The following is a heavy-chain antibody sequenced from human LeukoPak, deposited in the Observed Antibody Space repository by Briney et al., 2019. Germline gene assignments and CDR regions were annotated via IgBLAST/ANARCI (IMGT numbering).Heavy chain of an antibody. D-gene: IGHD5-18*01. CDR1: GFIVSDNY. Sequence: GGSLRLSCAASGFIVSDNYMTWVRQAPGKGLEWVSVIYSGGSTYYADSVKGRFTISRDNSKNMLYLQMNSLRAGDTAVYYCARRGGYRYGYTSWGQGTLVTVSS. V-gene: IGHV3-53*01. CDR2: IYSGGST. CDR3: ARRGGYRYGYTS. J-gene: IGHJ4*02.